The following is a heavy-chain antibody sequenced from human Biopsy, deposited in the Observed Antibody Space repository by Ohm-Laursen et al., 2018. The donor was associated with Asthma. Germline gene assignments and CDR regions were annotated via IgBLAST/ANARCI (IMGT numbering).Heavy chain of an antibody. D-gene: IGHD6-13*01. J-gene: IGHJ4*02. V-gene: IGHV3-30-3*01. Sequence: SLRLSCAASGTHFGSYNMHWARQAPGKGLEWVAVITFDGSTQHYGDSVKGRFTISRDNSKNMLFLQMNSLRAEDTAVYYCSRDTLGYYFDIWGRGTQVTVSS. CDR3: SRDTLGYYFDI. CDR1: GTHFGSYN. CDR2: ITFDGSTQ.